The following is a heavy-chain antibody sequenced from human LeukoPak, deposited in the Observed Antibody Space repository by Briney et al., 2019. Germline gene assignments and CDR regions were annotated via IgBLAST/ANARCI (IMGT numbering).Heavy chain of an antibody. CDR2: IYPGDSDT. J-gene: IGHJ4*02. V-gene: IGHV5-51*01. D-gene: IGHD5-24*01. CDR1: GSSFTSYW. CDR3: ARLPDGRDGYNLVDY. Sequence: GEALKISCKGSGSSFTSYWIGWVRPLPGKGREWRGIIYPGDSDTRYSPSFQGQVTISADKSISTAYLQWSSLKASDTAMYYCARLPDGRDGYNLVDYGGQGTLVTVS.